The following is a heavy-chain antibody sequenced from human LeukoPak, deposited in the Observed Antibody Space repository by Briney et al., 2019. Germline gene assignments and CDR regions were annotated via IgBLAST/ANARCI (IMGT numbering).Heavy chain of an antibody. CDR3: AKTFSAEMATNFDY. V-gene: IGHV3-23*01. J-gene: IGHJ4*02. Sequence: GGSLRLSCAASGFTFSSYSMNWVRQAPGKGLEWVSAISGSGESTYYADSVKGRFTISRDNSKYTLFLQMHSLRAEDTAVYFCAKTFSAEMATNFDYWGQGTLVTVSS. CDR1: GFTFSSYS. CDR2: ISGSGEST. D-gene: IGHD5-24*01.